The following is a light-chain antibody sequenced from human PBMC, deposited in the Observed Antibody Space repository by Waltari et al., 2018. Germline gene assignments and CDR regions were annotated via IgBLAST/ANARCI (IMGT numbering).Light chain of an antibody. Sequence: IQMTQSPSTLSASVGDRVTISCRASQSVGTSLAWYQQKPGKAPKLLIYMASSLESGVPSRFSGIGSWTEFTLTISSLQTADFATYSCQQYSSFCTFGQGTKVDI. V-gene: IGKV1-5*03. CDR2: MAS. J-gene: IGKJ2*02. CDR3: QQYSSFCT. CDR1: QSVGTS.